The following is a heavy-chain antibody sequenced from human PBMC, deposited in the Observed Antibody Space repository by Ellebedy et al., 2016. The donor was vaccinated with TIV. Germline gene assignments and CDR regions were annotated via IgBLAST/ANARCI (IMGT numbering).Heavy chain of an antibody. D-gene: IGHD5-18*01. CDR2: IKFDEIEK. V-gene: IGHV3-7*04. CDR3: ARDTAMDY. J-gene: IGHJ4*02. CDR1: GFTFTRYW. Sequence: GESLKISCAASGFTFTRYWMAWLRQAPGKGLEYVAHIKFDEIEKYYADSVKGRFTISRDNARNSLYLKMNSLRADDTAVYYCARDTAMDYWGQGTLVTVSS.